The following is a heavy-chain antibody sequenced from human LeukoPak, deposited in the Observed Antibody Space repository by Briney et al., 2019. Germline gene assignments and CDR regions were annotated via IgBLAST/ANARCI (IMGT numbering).Heavy chain of an antibody. Sequence: GGSLRLSCAASGFTFSSYWMSWVRQAPGKGLEWVANIKQDGSEKYYVDSVKGRFTISRDNAKNSLYLQMNSLRAEDTAVYYCARGIAAAGTSSGGLISYWYFDLWGRGTLVTVSS. CDR3: ARGIAAAGTSSGGLISYWYFDL. V-gene: IGHV3-7*01. J-gene: IGHJ2*01. CDR1: GFTFSSYW. CDR2: IKQDGSEK. D-gene: IGHD6-13*01.